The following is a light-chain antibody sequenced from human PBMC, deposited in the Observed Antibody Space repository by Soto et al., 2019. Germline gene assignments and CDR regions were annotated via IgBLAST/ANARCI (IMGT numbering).Light chain of an antibody. Sequence: QSVLTQPASGSGSPGQSITISCTGTSSDVGGYNYVSWYQQHPGKAPKLMIYDVSTRPSGVSNRFSGSKSGNTASLTISGLQAEDEADYYCISYTSSSTTVVFGGGTKLTVL. CDR1: SSDVGGYNY. V-gene: IGLV2-14*01. J-gene: IGLJ2*01. CDR3: ISYTSSSTTVV. CDR2: DVS.